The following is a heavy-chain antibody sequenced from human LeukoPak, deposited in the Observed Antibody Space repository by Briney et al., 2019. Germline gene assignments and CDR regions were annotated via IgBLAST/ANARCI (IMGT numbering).Heavy chain of an antibody. Sequence: PSETLSLTCGVSGGSITNTNYWTWVRQPPGKGLEWIGEVNLQGSTNYNPSLMGRVAIAVDTSENHISLQLTSVTAADTAVYYCARSRPNYFDYWGQGTLVTVSS. CDR1: GGSITNTNY. J-gene: IGHJ4*02. CDR3: ARSRPNYFDY. CDR2: VNLQGST. V-gene: IGHV4-4*02.